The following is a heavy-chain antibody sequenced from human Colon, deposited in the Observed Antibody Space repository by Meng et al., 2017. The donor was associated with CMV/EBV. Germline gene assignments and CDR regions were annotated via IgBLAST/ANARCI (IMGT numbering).Heavy chain of an antibody. CDR3: ARDSPHAWD. Sequence: EVQVVWSGGGLVQPGGSLSLYGAASGCPVSSKCMSWVRQTTGKGREWVSVIYIDDSTYYADAVEGRFTISRDNSRNTVYLQMNSLRAEDTAVYYCARDSPHAWDWGQGTLVTVSS. CDR2: IYIDDST. V-gene: IGHV3-53*01. CDR1: GCPVSSKC. D-gene: IGHD3-16*01. J-gene: IGHJ4*02.